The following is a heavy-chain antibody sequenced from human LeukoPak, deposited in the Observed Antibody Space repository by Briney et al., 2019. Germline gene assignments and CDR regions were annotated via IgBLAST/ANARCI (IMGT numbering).Heavy chain of an antibody. Sequence: GASVKVSRKASGYTFTSYGISWVRQAPGQGLEWMGWISAYNGNTNYAQKLQGRVTMTTDTSTSTAYMELRSLRSDDTAVYYCARVKGATPYNWFDPWGQGTLVTVSS. CDR2: ISAYNGNT. CDR1: GYTFTSYG. D-gene: IGHD1-26*01. CDR3: ARVKGATPYNWFDP. V-gene: IGHV1-18*01. J-gene: IGHJ5*02.